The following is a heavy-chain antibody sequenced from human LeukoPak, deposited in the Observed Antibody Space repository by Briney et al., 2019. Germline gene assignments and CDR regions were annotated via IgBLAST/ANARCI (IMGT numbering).Heavy chain of an antibody. CDR3: ARASSGAFDI. J-gene: IGHJ3*02. CDR1: GFTFRSYW. Sequence: GSLRLSCAASGFTFRSYWMHWVRQAPGKGLVWVSHINSDGSSTTYADSVKGRFTSSRDNAKNTLYLQINSLRAEDTAVYYCARASSGAFDIWGQGTMVTVSS. V-gene: IGHV3-74*01. CDR2: INSDGSST. D-gene: IGHD3-10*01.